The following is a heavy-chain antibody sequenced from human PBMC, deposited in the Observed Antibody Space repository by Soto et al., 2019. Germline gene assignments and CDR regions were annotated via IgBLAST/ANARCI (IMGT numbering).Heavy chain of an antibody. Sequence: EVQLLESGGGLVQPGGSLRLSCAASGFTFSSYAMSWVRQSPGKGLEGVSIISASGGSTYYADSVKGRFTISRDNSKNTLFLQMNSLRAEDTALYYCAKLHSSGFYYEDYWGQGTLVTVSS. D-gene: IGHD3-22*01. CDR2: ISASGGST. J-gene: IGHJ4*02. CDR1: GFTFSSYA. V-gene: IGHV3-23*01. CDR3: AKLHSSGFYYEDY.